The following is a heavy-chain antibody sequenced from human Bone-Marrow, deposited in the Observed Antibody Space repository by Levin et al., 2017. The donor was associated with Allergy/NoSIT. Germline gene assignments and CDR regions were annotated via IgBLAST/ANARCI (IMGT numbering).Heavy chain of an antibody. CDR3: ARDKKAYNWNYFLGGWFDP. Sequence: SETLSLTCTVSGGSISSSSYYWGWIHQPPGKGLEWIGSIYYSGSTYYNPSLKSRVTISVDTSKNQFSLKLSSVTAADTAVYYCARDKKAYNWNYFLGGWFDPWGQGTLVTVSS. J-gene: IGHJ5*02. V-gene: IGHV4-39*07. CDR1: GGSISSSSYY. CDR2: IYYSGST. D-gene: IGHD1-7*01.